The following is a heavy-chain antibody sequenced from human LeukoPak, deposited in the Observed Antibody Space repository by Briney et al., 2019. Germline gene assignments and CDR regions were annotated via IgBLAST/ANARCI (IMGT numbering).Heavy chain of an antibody. CDR3: AKDSNPYSGYDLLFDY. Sequence: GGSLRLSCAASGFTFSSYAMSWVRQAPGKGLELVSAISGSGGSTYYADSVKGRFTISRDNSKNTLYLQMNSLRAEDTAVYYCAKDSNPYSGYDLLFDYWGQGTLVTVSS. V-gene: IGHV3-23*01. CDR2: ISGSGGST. J-gene: IGHJ4*02. D-gene: IGHD5-12*01. CDR1: GFTFSSYA.